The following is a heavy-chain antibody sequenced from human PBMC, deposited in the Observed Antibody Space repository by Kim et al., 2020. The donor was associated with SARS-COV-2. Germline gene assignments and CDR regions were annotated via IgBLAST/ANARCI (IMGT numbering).Heavy chain of an antibody. CDR3: ARDLKGIGRIAAAGKGY. Sequence: GGSLRLSCAASGFTFSSYSMNWVRQAPGKGLEWVSSISSSSSYIYYADSVKGRFTISRDNAKNSLYLQMNSLRAEDTAVYYCARDLKGIGRIAAAGKGYWGQGTLVTVSS. J-gene: IGHJ4*02. CDR2: ISSSSSYI. CDR1: GFTFSSYS. D-gene: IGHD6-13*01. V-gene: IGHV3-21*01.